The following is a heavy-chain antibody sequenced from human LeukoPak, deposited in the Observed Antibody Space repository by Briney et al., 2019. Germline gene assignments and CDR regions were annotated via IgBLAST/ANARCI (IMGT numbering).Heavy chain of an antibody. CDR2: IKRKGDGETT. CDR3: AIDEPNYAPYDFDY. CDR1: RFTFTNAW. V-gene: IGHV3-15*01. D-gene: IGHD4/OR15-4a*01. J-gene: IGHJ4*02. Sequence: PGGSLRLSCAASRFTFTNAWMNWVRQAPGKGLEWVGRIKRKGDGETTDYAAPVKGRFTISRDDSNNMVYLQMNSLKIEDTAVYYCAIDEPNYAPYDFDYWGQGTLVTVSS.